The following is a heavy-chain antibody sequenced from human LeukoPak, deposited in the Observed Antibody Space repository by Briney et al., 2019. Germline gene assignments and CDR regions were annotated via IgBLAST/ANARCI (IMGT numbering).Heavy chain of an antibody. V-gene: IGHV1-3*01. CDR3: ARDPSIAVAGMWFDP. Sequence: ASVKVSCKASGYTFTTYAIHWVRQAPGQRLEYMGWINAGNGNTKYSQKFRGRVTITRDTSASTAYMELSSLRSDDTAVYYCARDPSIAVAGMWFDPWGQGTLVTVSS. CDR1: GYTFTTYA. CDR2: INAGNGNT. D-gene: IGHD6-19*01. J-gene: IGHJ5*02.